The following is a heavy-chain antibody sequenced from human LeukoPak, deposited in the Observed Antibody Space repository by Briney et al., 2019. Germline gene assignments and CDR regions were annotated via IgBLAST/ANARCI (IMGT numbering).Heavy chain of an antibody. D-gene: IGHD6-19*01. Sequence: SETLSLTCTVSGGSISSNYWSWIRQPPGKGLEWIGYIYYSGSTNYNPSLKSRVTISIDTSKNQFSLKLSSVTAAGTAVYYCARDSPWGGCDYWGQGTLVTVSS. V-gene: IGHV4-59*12. J-gene: IGHJ4*02. CDR2: IYYSGST. CDR3: ARDSPWGGCDY. CDR1: GGSISSNY.